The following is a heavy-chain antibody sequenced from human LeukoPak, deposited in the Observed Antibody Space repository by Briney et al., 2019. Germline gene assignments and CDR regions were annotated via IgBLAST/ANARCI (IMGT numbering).Heavy chain of an antibody. Sequence: SETLSLTCTVSGDSVRISNSYWGWIRQPPGKGLEWIVSMFYSGNTYYNPSLKSRVTISVDTSKNQLSLRLSSVTAADTAVYYCARHPHYYFDNSARWGQGTLVTVSS. D-gene: IGHD3-22*01. CDR2: MFYSGNT. CDR1: GDSVRISNSY. J-gene: IGHJ4*02. CDR3: ARHPHYYFDNSAR. V-gene: IGHV4-39*01.